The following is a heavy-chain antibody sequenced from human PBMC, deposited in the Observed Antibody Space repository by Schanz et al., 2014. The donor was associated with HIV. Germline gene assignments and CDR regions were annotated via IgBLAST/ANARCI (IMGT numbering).Heavy chain of an antibody. CDR2: LSGSGDRT. CDR1: GFSFLRYE. Sequence: VQLLESGGGLVQPGGSLRISCVASGFSFLRYEMSWVRQAPGKGLEWLSTLSGSGDRTYYADSVKGRFTISRDNSKNTLYLQMTTLRIDDTAVYYCAKPEYDSRGNSQSHFDYWGQGTLVTVSS. V-gene: IGHV3-23*01. CDR3: AKPEYDSRGNSQSHFDY. D-gene: IGHD3-22*01. J-gene: IGHJ4*02.